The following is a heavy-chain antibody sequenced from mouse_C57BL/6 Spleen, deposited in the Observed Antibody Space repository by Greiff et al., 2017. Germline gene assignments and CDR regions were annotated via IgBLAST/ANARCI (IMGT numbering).Heavy chain of an antibody. CDR2: IYPGSGST. V-gene: IGHV1-55*01. CDR1: GYTFTSYW. J-gene: IGHJ3*01. Sequence: QVQLQQPGAELVKPGASVKMSCKASGYTFTSYWITWVKQRPGQGLEWIGDIYPGSGSTNYNEKFKSKATLTVDTSSSTAYMQLSSLPSEDSAVYYCARGDYDYDSGFAYWGQGTLVTVSA. CDR3: ARGDYDYDSGFAY. D-gene: IGHD2-4*01.